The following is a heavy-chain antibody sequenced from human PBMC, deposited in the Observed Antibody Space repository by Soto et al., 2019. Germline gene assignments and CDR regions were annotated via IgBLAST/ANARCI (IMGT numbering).Heavy chain of an antibody. CDR2: IRSKTDGGTT. CDR3: TATRPGTNVFDN. Sequence: PGGSLRLSCAASGITFSKAWMNWVRQAPGKGLEYIGRIRSKTDGGTTEYAAPVEGRFTISRDDSKNTLYLQMGGLKTEDTAVYYCTATRPGTNVFDNWGQGTLVTVSS. CDR1: GITFSKAW. V-gene: IGHV3-15*01. J-gene: IGHJ3*02. D-gene: IGHD6-13*01.